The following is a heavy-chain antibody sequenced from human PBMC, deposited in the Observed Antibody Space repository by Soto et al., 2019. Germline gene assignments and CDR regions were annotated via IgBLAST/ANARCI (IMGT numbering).Heavy chain of an antibody. CDR1: GFTFSSYG. Sequence: GGSLRLSCAASGFTFSSYGMHWVRQAPGKGLEWVAVIWYDGSNKYYADSVKGRFTISRDNSKNTLYLQMNSLRAEDTAVYYCARSEQQLGFDYWGQGTLVTVSS. D-gene: IGHD6-13*01. CDR3: ARSEQQLGFDY. J-gene: IGHJ4*02. V-gene: IGHV3-33*01. CDR2: IWYDGSNK.